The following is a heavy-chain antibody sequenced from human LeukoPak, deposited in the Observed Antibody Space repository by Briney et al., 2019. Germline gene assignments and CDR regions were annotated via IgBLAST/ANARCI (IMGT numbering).Heavy chain of an antibody. J-gene: IGHJ5*02. Sequence: PGGSLRLSCAASGFTFNSYWMHWVRQAPGKGLVWVSRIDEDGKTMDYADSVKGRFTITRDNAKDTLYLQMSSLRGEDTAVYYCVSDLCGGDDQWGRGTLVTVSS. CDR2: IDEDGKTM. D-gene: IGHD3-3*01. CDR1: GFTFNSYW. V-gene: IGHV3-74*01. CDR3: VSDLCGGDDQ.